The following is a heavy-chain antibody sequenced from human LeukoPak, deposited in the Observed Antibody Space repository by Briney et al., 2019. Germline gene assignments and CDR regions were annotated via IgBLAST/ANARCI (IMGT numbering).Heavy chain of an antibody. CDR2: INWNGGST. CDR1: GFTFDDYG. D-gene: IGHD1-26*01. Sequence: PGGSLRLSCAASGFTFDDYGMSWVGHAPGKGLEWVSGINWNGGSTGYADSVKGRFTISRDNAKNSLYLQMNSLRAEDTALYYCARDGGSYYYDYWGQGTLVTVSS. CDR3: ARDGGSYYYDY. V-gene: IGHV3-20*04. J-gene: IGHJ4*02.